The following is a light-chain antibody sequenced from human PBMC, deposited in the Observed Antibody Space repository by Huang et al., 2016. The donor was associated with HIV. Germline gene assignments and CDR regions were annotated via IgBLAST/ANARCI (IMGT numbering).Light chain of an antibody. CDR3: MEALQTPYT. J-gene: IGKJ2*01. Sequence: VVMTQSPPSLPVPPGEPASRSCRSSQSLRHRNGLNYLDWYLQKPGQSPQLLIHLGSSRASGVPDRFSGGGSGTDFSLNISRVEAEDAGIYYCMEALQTPYTFGQGTKLEI. V-gene: IGKV2-28*01. CDR1: QSLRHRNGLNY. CDR2: LGS.